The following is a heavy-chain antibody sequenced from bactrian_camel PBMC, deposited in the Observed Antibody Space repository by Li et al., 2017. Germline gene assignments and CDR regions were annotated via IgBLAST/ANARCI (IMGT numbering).Heavy chain of an antibody. CDR3: AARGGYCGGFGTFKYGY. CDR1: GFTFSRYW. J-gene: IGHJ6*01. CDR2: IYSDGSNT. Sequence: HVQLVESGGGSVQPGASLTLSCAASGFTFSRYWMYWARQVPGKGLEWVSIIYSDGSNTYYADSVKGRFTISRENAKNTVYLQMNSLKPEDSGMYFCAARGGYCGGFGTFKYGYWGQGTQVTVS. V-gene: IGHV3S6*01. D-gene: IGHD3*01.